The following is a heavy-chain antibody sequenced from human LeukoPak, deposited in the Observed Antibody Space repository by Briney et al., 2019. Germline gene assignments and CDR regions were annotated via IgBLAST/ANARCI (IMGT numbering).Heavy chain of an antibody. D-gene: IGHD3-22*01. CDR3: AKDVVDYYDSSGYYAFDI. J-gene: IGHJ3*02. CDR2: ISYDGSNK. V-gene: IGHV3-30-3*01. CDR1: GFTFSSYA. Sequence: PGGSLRLSCAASGFTFSSYAMHWVRQAPGKGLEWVAVISYDGSNKYYADSVKGRFTISRDNSKNTLYLQMNSLRAEDTAVYYCAKDVVDYYDSSGYYAFDIWGQGTMVTVSS.